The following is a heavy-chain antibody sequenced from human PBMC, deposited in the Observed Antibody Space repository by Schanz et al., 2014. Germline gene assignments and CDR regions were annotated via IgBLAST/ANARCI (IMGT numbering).Heavy chain of an antibody. Sequence: VQLVESGGGFVQPGGSLRLSCAASGFTFRDYYMSWIRQAPGTGLEWVSDISSGSSYANYADSVKGRFTISRDNAKNSLYLQMNSLRAEDTTVYYGARDVEDRRGYGSGYCLGGCMDVWGQGTTVTVSS. CDR2: ISSGSSYA. CDR1: GFTFRDYY. CDR3: ARDVEDRRGYGSGYCLGGCMDV. J-gene: IGHJ6*02. V-gene: IGHV3-11*05. D-gene: IGHD3-10*01.